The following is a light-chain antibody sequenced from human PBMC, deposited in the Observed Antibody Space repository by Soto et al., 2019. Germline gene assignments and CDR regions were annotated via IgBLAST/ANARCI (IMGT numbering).Light chain of an antibody. Sequence: QSALTQPAAVSGSPGQSITISCTGTSSDVGGYNYVSWYQQHPDKAPKLMIYDVSNRPSGVSNRFSGSKSGNTASLPISGLQAEDEADYYCSSYTASSAPYVFGTGTKLTVL. J-gene: IGLJ1*01. CDR2: DVS. V-gene: IGLV2-14*01. CDR1: SSDVGGYNY. CDR3: SSYTASSAPYV.